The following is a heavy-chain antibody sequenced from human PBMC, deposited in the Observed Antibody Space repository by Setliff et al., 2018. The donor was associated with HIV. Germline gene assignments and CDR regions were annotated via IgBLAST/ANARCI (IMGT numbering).Heavy chain of an antibody. J-gene: IGHJ3*01. CDR1: GFRFRTYA. Sequence: PGGSLRLSCVASGFRFRTYAMSWFRQDPGKGLEWVANIKQDGSEKNYVDSVKGRFTISRDNAKKSLFLHMSSLRAEDTAVYFCASPQHSTSPDYGFDLWGQGTMVT. CDR3: ASPQHSTSPDYGFDL. V-gene: IGHV3-7*05. CDR2: IKQDGSEK. D-gene: IGHD5-18*01.